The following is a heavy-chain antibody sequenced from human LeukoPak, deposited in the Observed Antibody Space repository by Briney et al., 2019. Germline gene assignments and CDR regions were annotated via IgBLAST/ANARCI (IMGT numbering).Heavy chain of an antibody. Sequence: GGSLRLSCAASGFTFSSYSMNWVRQAPGKGLEWVSYISSSSSTIYYADSVKGRFTISRDNAKNSLYLQMNSLRDEDTAVYYCARDWQSRTYYYYYGMDVWGQGTTVTVSS. CDR2: ISSSSSTI. CDR1: GFTFSSYS. CDR3: ARDWQSRTYYYYYGMDV. J-gene: IGHJ6*02. D-gene: IGHD1-14*01. V-gene: IGHV3-48*02.